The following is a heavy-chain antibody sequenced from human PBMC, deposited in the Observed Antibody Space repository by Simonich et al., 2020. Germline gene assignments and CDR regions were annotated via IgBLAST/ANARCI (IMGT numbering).Heavy chain of an antibody. Sequence: EVQLVESGGGLVQPGGSLKLSCAASGFTFSGSAMHWVRQASGKGLEWVGRIRSKAKSYATAYAASVKGRFTISRDDSKNTAYLQINSLKTEDTAVYYCTRFDYYGSGSYYFDYWGQGTLVTVSS. J-gene: IGHJ4*02. CDR1: GFTFSGSA. V-gene: IGHV3-73*02. CDR3: TRFDYYGSGSYYFDY. D-gene: IGHD3-10*01. CDR2: IRSKAKSYAT.